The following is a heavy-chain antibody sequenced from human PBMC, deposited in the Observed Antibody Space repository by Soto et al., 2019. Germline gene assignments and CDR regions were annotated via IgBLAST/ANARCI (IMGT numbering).Heavy chain of an antibody. J-gene: IGHJ4*02. CDR1: GYNFTSYA. CDR2: INAGNGNT. D-gene: IGHD3-22*01. V-gene: IGHV1-3*01. CDR3: VHSSGYYSFDY. Sequence: ASVKVSCRASGYNFTSYAMHWVRQAPGQRLEWMGWINAGNGNTKYSQKFQGRVTITRDTSASTAYMELSSLRSEDTAVYYCVHSSGYYSFDYWGQGTLVTVSS.